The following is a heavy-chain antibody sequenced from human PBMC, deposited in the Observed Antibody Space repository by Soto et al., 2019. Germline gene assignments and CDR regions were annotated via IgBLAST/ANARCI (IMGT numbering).Heavy chain of an antibody. J-gene: IGHJ6*02. CDR1: GVSISNYY. CDR3: ARAAYGSGNYYAPHYYYAMDV. D-gene: IGHD3-10*01. Sequence: SETLSLTCTASGVSISNYYWSWIRQPPGKGLEWLGYILYTGNTNYNPSLKSRVTISVDTSKNQVSLELTSVTTADTAVYFCARAAYGSGNYYAPHYYYAMDVWGQGTTVTVSS. V-gene: IGHV4-59*01. CDR2: ILYTGNT.